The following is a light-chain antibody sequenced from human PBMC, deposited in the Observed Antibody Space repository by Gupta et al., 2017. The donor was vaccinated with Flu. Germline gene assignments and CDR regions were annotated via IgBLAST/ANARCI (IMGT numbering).Light chain of an antibody. CDR2: NNN. CDR1: SSNIGSHT. J-gene: IGLJ3*02. CDR3: AAWDDSLNGPV. V-gene: IGLV1-44*01. Sequence: QSVVTQSPSASGTPGQRVTISCSGSSSNIGSHTVNWYQKVPGAAPYLLIYNNNQRPSGFPDRFSGSKSGTSASMAISGLQSEDEADYYCAAWDDSLNGPVFGGGTKLTVL.